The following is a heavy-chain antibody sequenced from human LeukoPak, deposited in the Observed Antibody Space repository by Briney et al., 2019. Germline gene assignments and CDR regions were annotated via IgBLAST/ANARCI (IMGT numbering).Heavy chain of an antibody. CDR3: VKDNREGDWFDP. D-gene: IGHD2/OR15-2a*01. J-gene: IGHJ5*02. CDR2: ISSNGHT. Sequence: GGSLRLSCSASGFTFRKYSMHWGRQGPGKGLEYVSAISSNGHTYYADSVKGRFTISRDNSKSTLYLQMSSLRPEDTAVYYCVKDNREGDWFDPWGNGSLVTVSS. V-gene: IGHV3-64D*09. CDR1: GFTFRKYS.